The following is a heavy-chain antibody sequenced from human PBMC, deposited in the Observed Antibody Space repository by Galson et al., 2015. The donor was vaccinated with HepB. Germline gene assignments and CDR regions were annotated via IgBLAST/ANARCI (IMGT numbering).Heavy chain of an antibody. Sequence: SVKVSCKASGYTFTGYYTHWVRQVPGQGLEWLGRINPYSGDTNYAQNFQGRVTMTRDTSISTAYMELRRLRSDDTAVYYCASGYDYSRGSPDYWGQGTLVTVSS. V-gene: IGHV1-2*06. CDR3: ASGYDYSRGSPDY. CDR1: GYTFTGYY. D-gene: IGHD5-12*01. CDR2: INPYSGDT. J-gene: IGHJ4*02.